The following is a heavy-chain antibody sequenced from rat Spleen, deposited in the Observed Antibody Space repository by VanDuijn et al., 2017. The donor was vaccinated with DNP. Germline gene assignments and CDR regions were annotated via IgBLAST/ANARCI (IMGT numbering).Heavy chain of an antibody. CDR3: ARSVYYYSGYIPFDY. Sequence: EVRLQESGPGLVKPSQSLSLTCSVTGYSITSNYWGWIRKFPGNKMEWMAYISYSGSTGYNPSLKSRISITRDTSKNQFFLQLNSVTTEETATYYCARSVYYYSGYIPFDYWGQGVMVTVSS. J-gene: IGHJ2*01. CDR1: GYSITSNY. V-gene: IGHV3-1*01. D-gene: IGHD1-2*01. CDR2: ISYSGST.